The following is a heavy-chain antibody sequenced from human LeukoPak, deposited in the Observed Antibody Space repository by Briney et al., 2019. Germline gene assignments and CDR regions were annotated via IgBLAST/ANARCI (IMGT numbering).Heavy chain of an antibody. CDR1: GGSINNYY. CDR3: ARHTWQWLPLDD. J-gene: IGHJ4*02. CDR2: ISYNGTT. D-gene: IGHD5-12*01. Sequence: PSETLSLTCTVSGGSINNYYWGWIRQPPGKGLEWIGYISYNGTTNYNPSLKSRVTISVDTSKNQVSLKLGSVTAADTALYYCARHTWQWLPLDDWGQGTQVTISS. V-gene: IGHV4-59*01.